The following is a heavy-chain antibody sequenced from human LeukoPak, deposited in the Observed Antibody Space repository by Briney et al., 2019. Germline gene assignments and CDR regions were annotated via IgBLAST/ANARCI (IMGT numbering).Heavy chain of an antibody. Sequence: PSETLSLTCTVSGGSISSYYWSWIRQPPGKGLEWIGRIYASGSTNYNPSLKSRVTMSVDTSNNQFSLNLSSVTAADTAVYYCARTSARGAQFDYWGQGTLVTVSS. CDR3: ARTSARGAQFDY. CDR1: GGSISSYY. D-gene: IGHD3-10*01. V-gene: IGHV4-4*07. J-gene: IGHJ4*02. CDR2: IYASGST.